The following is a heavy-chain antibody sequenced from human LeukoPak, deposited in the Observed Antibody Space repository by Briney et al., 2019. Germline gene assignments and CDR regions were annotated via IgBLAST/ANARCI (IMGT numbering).Heavy chain of an antibody. CDR2: INPNSGGT. CDR1: GYTFTDYY. Sequence: ASVKVSCKASGYTFTDYYMHWVRQAPGQGLEWMAWINPNSGGTNSAQKFQGRVTMTRDTSISTAYMELSRLRSDDTAVYYCARGSGGSGYYYDSLDYWGQGTLVTVSS. J-gene: IGHJ4*02. V-gene: IGHV1-2*02. D-gene: IGHD3-22*01. CDR3: ARGSGGSGYYYDSLDY.